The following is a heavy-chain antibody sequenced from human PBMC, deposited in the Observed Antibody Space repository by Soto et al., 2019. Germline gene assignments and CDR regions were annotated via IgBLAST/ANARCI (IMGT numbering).Heavy chain of an antibody. D-gene: IGHD7-27*01. J-gene: IGHJ4*02. CDR1: GGTFTTSS. CDR3: ATDVVRSTGGDS. Sequence: QVQLVQSGAEVKEPGSSVKVSCKTSGGTFTTSSFVWLRQGPGQGLEWMGGIIPIFSKTNRAPKFQGRVTFTADESTRTVFMELSSLRSEDTAIYYCATDVVRSTGGDSWGQGTLVTVSS. CDR2: IIPIFSKT. V-gene: IGHV1-69*01.